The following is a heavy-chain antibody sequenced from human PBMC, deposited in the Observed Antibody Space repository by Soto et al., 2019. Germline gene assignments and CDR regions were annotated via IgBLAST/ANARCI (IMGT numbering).Heavy chain of an antibody. J-gene: IGHJ4*02. Sequence: GASVKVSCKVSGYTLTELSMHWVRQAPGKGLEWMGGFDPEDGETIYAQKFQGRVTMTEDTSTDTAYMELSSLRSEDTAVYYCATARYCPNGVCHLDYWGQGTLVAVSS. D-gene: IGHD2-8*01. CDR3: ATARYCPNGVCHLDY. V-gene: IGHV1-24*01. CDR2: FDPEDGET. CDR1: GYTLTELS.